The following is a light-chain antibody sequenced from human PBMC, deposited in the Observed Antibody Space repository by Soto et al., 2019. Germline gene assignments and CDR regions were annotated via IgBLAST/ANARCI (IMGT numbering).Light chain of an antibody. CDR1: KLGDKY. Sequence: SYELIQPPSVSVSPGQTATITCSGDKLGDKYACWYQQKPGQSPVVVIYQDNKRPSGIPERFSGSNSGNTATLTISGTQAMDEADYYCQAWDSGSVVFGEGTKLTVL. J-gene: IGLJ2*01. V-gene: IGLV3-1*01. CDR3: QAWDSGSVV. CDR2: QDN.